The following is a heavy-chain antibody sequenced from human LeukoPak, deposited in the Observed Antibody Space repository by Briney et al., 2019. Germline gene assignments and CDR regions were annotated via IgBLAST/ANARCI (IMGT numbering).Heavy chain of an antibody. CDR3: ARGYYDSSGYYNLFDY. CDR1: GGSISSYY. Sequence: SETLSLTCTVSGGSISSYYWSWIRQPPGKGLEWIGYIYYSGSTNYNPSLKSRVTISVDTSKNQFSLKLSSVTAADTAVYYCARGYYDSSGYYNLFDYWGQGTLVTVSS. CDR2: IYYSGST. J-gene: IGHJ4*02. V-gene: IGHV4-59*01. D-gene: IGHD3-22*01.